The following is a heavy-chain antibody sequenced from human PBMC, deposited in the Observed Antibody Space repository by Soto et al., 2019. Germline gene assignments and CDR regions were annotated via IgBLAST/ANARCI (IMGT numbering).Heavy chain of an antibody. Sequence: QVQLVQSGAEVKKPGASVKVSCKASGYTFTSYAMHWVRQAPGQRREWMGWINAGNGNTKYSQKFQGRVTITRDTAASTAYMERSSLRSEDTAVYYCARAISYYDFWSGYYNQDWFDPWGQGTLVTVSS. V-gene: IGHV1-3*01. CDR1: GYTFTSYA. CDR3: ARAISYYDFWSGYYNQDWFDP. J-gene: IGHJ5*02. D-gene: IGHD3-3*01. CDR2: INAGNGNT.